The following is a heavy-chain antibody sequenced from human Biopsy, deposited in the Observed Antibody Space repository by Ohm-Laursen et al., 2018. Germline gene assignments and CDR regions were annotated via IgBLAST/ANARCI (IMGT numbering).Heavy chain of an antibody. CDR1: GPTFATYH. D-gene: IGHD5-24*01. CDR2: ISPSGATT. J-gene: IGHJ6*02. CDR3: ARAGVGSDGTDSYYYGMDV. Sequence: SVTVSCKPSGPTFATYHIHWVRQAPGHGLEWMGVISPSGATTSFSQKFQGRITMTRDTSTGTVYMDLNSLGSEDTAVYYCARAGVGSDGTDSYYYGMDVWGPGTTVTVSS. V-gene: IGHV1-46*01.